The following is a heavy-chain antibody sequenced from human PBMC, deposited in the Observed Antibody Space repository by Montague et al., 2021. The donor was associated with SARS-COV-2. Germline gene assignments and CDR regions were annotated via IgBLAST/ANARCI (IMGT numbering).Heavy chain of an antibody. CDR3: AKIVFQGGSNAFDY. Sequence: SLRLSRAASGFTFSGYGMSWVRQAPGKGLEWVSGFDNDGNSTYYTNSVKGRFTISRDIYKNTLYLQMNSLTAEDTAVYYCAKIVFQGGSNAFDYWGQGLPVTVSS. J-gene: IGHJ4*02. V-gene: IGHV3-23*03. CDR2: FDNDGNST. D-gene: IGHD5-24*01. CDR1: GFTFSGYG.